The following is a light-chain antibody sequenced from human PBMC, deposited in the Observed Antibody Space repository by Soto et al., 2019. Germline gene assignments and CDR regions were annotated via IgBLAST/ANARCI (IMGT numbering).Light chain of an antibody. Sequence: EIVLTQSPDTLAVSPGEVSTLSCWASQSVTSNLAWYQQKRGQAPRLLIYAASTRATGVPARFSGSGSGTEFTLTIRSLQSEDFAVYYCQQYNNWPPITFGQGTQLEIK. CDR2: AAS. CDR3: QQYNNWPPIT. V-gene: IGKV3D-15*01. J-gene: IGKJ5*01. CDR1: QSVTSN.